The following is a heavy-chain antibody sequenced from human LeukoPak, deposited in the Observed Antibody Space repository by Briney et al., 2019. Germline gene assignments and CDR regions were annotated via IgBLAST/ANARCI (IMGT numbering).Heavy chain of an antibody. D-gene: IGHD3-16*01. J-gene: IGHJ4*02. Sequence: GRSLRLSCAASGFTVTGTHMSCVRQAPGKGLGWVSAIYTGGTTYYSDSVEGRFTISRDGSKNILYLQMDSLRVEDTAVYYCARDQATSGGGLDSWGQGTLVTVSS. CDR2: IYTGGTT. V-gene: IGHV3-53*01. CDR3: ARDQATSGGGLDS. CDR1: GFTVTGTH.